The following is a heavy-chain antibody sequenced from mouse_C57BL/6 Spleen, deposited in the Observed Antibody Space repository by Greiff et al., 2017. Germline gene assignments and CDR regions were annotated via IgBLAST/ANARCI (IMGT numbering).Heavy chain of an antibody. V-gene: IGHV1-64*01. CDR1: GYTFTSYW. D-gene: IGHD6-1*01. J-gene: IGHJ4*01. Sequence: VQLQQPGAELVKPGASVKLSCKASGYTFTSYWMHWVKQRPGQGLEWIGMIHPNSGSTNYNEKFKSKATLTVDKSSSTAYMQLSSLTSEDSAVYYCASPSSPYYAMGYWGQGTSVTVSS. CDR2: IHPNSGST. CDR3: ASPSSPYYAMGY.